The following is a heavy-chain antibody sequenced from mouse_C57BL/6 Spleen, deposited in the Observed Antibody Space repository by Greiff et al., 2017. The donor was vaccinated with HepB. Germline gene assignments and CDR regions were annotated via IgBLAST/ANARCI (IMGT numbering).Heavy chain of an antibody. CDR2: IDPSDSET. Sequence: QVQLKQPGAELVRPGSSVKLSCKASGYTFTSYWMHWVKQRPIQGLEWIGNIDPSDSETHYNQKFKDKATLTVDKSSSTAYMQLSSLTSEDSAVYYCARSTTVPYYFDYWGQGTTLTVSS. CDR3: ARSTTVPYYFDY. CDR1: GYTFTSYW. J-gene: IGHJ2*01. V-gene: IGHV1-52*01. D-gene: IGHD1-1*01.